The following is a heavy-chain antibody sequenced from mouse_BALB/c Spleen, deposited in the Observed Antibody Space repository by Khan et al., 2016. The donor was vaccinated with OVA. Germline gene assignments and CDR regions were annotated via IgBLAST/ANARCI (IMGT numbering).Heavy chain of an antibody. Sequence: VQLKESGAEFVRSGASVKLSCTTSGFNIKDYYIHWVKQRPQRGLEWIGWIDPENGDTEYAPKFQGKATMTADTSSNTAYLHLSSLTSEDTAVYYCTAAKLSLWVASWGQGNLVTVSA. V-gene: IGHV14-4*02. CDR2: IDPENGDT. D-gene: IGHD1-3*01. CDR3: TAAKLSLWVAS. J-gene: IGHJ3*01. CDR1: GFNIKDYY.